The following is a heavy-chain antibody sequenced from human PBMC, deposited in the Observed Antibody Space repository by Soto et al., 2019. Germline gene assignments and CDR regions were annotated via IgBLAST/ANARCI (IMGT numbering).Heavy chain of an antibody. V-gene: IGHV3-21*01. D-gene: IGHD6-13*01. J-gene: IGHJ4*02. CDR3: ARDFFAAPPKQPAARY. CDR2: ISSSSSYI. Sequence: PGGSLRLSCAASGFTFSSYSMNWVRQAPGKGLEWVSSISSSSSYIYYADSVKGRFTISRDNAKNSLYLQMNSLRAEDTAVYYCARDFFAAPPKQPAARYWGQGTLVTVYS. CDR1: GFTFSSYS.